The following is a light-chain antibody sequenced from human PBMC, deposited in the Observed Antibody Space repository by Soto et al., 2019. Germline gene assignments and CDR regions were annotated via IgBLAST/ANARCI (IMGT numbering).Light chain of an antibody. J-gene: IGLJ1*01. V-gene: IGLV2-23*01. Sequence: QASLTQAASVSGSPGQSVTISCSGTISDFGSYKFVSWYQHHPGKVPKVIIYETSKRPSGVSDRFSGSKSGNTASLTISGLQAEDEADYYCLSFTSTNTHVFGSGTKVTVL. CDR2: ETS. CDR1: ISDFGSYKF. CDR3: LSFTSTNTHV.